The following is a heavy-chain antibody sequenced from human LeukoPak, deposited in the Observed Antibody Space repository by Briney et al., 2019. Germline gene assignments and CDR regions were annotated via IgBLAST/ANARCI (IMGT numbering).Heavy chain of an antibody. Sequence: ASVKVSCKASGGTFSSYAISWVRQAPGQGLEWMGGIIPIFGTANYAQKFQGRVTITADESTSTAYMELSSLGSEDTAVYYCARPTDSSSKDYSGMDVWGKGTTVTVSS. CDR2: IIPIFGTA. J-gene: IGHJ6*04. V-gene: IGHV1-69*01. D-gene: IGHD6-13*01. CDR3: ARPTDSSSKDYSGMDV. CDR1: GGTFSSYA.